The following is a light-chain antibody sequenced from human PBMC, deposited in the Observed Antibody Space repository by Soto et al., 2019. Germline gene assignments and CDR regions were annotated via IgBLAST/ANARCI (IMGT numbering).Light chain of an antibody. CDR3: LQYYTYPLT. CDR2: ATS. V-gene: IGKV1-6*01. CDR1: QGIRDD. Sequence: AIQMTQSPSSLSASIGDRVTMTCRTSQGIRDDLAWFQQRPGKAPKLLISATSTLQSGVPSRFTGSGSGTDFTLTISSLQPEDFATYYCLQYYTYPLTFGQGTKVEIK. J-gene: IGKJ1*01.